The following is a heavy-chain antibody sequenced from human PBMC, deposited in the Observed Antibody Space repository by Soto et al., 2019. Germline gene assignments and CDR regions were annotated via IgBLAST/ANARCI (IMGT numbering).Heavy chain of an antibody. V-gene: IGHV3-30*18. CDR3: AKDRGKWELLRHFDY. CDR1: GFTFSSYG. J-gene: IGHJ4*02. D-gene: IGHD1-26*01. Sequence: GGSLRLSCAASGFTFSSYGMHWFRQSPGKGLEWVAVISYDGSNKYYADSVKGRFTISRDNSKNTLYLQMNSLRAEDTAVYYCAKDRGKWELLRHFDYWGQGTLVTVSS. CDR2: ISYDGSNK.